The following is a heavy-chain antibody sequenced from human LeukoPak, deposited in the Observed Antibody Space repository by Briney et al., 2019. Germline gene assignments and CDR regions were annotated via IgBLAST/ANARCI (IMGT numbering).Heavy chain of an antibody. CDR1: GGSISSYY. CDR2: IYYSGST. Sequence: SETLSLTCTVSGGSISSYYWSWIRQPPGKGLEWIGYIYYSGSTNYNPSLKSRVTISVDTSKNQFSLKLSSVTAADTAVYYCARDLRFLEWLGASDAFDIWGQGTMVTVSS. V-gene: IGHV4-59*01. J-gene: IGHJ3*02. CDR3: ARDLRFLEWLGASDAFDI. D-gene: IGHD3-3*01.